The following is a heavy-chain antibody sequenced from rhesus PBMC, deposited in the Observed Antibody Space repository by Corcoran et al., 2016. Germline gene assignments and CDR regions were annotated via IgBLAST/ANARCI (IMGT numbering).Heavy chain of an antibody. Sequence: QLQLQASGPGLVKPSAPLSVTCAVSGRSLSRSYWRWIRPAPGKGLEWIGNIYGSGSRTKYNPSLKSRVTLSVDTSKYQLSLKLSSVTAADTAVYYCAKSLRNYYFDYWGQGVLVTVSS. CDR1: GRSLSRSY. V-gene: IGHV4-169*01. CDR3: AKSLRNYYFDY. J-gene: IGHJ4*01. D-gene: IGHD1-1*01. CDR2: IYGSGSRT.